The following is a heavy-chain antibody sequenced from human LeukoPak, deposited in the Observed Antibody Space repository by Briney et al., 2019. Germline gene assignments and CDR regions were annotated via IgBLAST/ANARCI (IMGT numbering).Heavy chain of an antibody. CDR3: AKDPRYYYDSSGYYSPFYFDY. Sequence: GGSLRLSCAASGFTFSSYAMSWVRQAPGKGLEWVSAISGSGGSTYYADSVKGRFTISRDNSKNTLYLQMHSLRAEDTAVYYCAKDPRYYYDSSGYYSPFYFDYWGQGTLVTVSS. CDR1: GFTFSSYA. CDR2: ISGSGGST. V-gene: IGHV3-23*01. D-gene: IGHD3-22*01. J-gene: IGHJ4*02.